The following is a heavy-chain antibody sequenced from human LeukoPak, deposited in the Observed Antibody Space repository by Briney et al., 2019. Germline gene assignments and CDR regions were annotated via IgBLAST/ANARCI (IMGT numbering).Heavy chain of an antibody. V-gene: IGHV4-4*07. CDR1: WVSLRILH. Sequence: SETLSLTYSLWWVSLRILHWRCLGQPAGKGLEWIGRIYTSGSTNYNPSLKSRVTISVDTSKNRFSLKLSSVTAADTAVYYCAPVKSSRGWCDYWGQGTLVTVSS. J-gene: IGHJ4*02. CDR3: APVKSSRGWCDY. D-gene: IGHD6-19*01. CDR2: IYTSGST.